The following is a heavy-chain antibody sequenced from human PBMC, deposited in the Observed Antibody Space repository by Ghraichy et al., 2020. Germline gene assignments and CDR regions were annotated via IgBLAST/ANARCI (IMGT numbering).Heavy chain of an antibody. D-gene: IGHD3-10*01. J-gene: IGHJ4*02. Sequence: GGSLRLTCAASGFTFSSYAMSWVRQAPGKGLEWVSAISGSGGSTYYADSVKGRFTISRDNSKNTLYLQMTSLRAEDTAVYYCAKLWFGEFRDYWGKGTLVTVSS. V-gene: IGHV3-23*01. CDR1: GFTFSSYA. CDR2: ISGSGGST. CDR3: AKLWFGEFRDY.